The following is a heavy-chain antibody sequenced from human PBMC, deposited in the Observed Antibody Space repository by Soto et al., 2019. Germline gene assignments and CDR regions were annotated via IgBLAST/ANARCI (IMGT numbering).Heavy chain of an antibody. J-gene: IGHJ4*01. Sequence: SRGSLCLSCAVSGFAIIDYAIQCVRQAPREGLEWVTVTSCDGTSRYFADPVKGRVTISRDTSQNTVYLQLNRLRTEDTAAYVCASAWGKHDWDTPPGSDYWGQGTLVTVSS. V-gene: IGHV3-30-3*01. CDR3: ASAWGKHDWDTPPGSDY. D-gene: IGHD3-16*01. CDR2: TSCDGTSR. CDR1: GFAIIDYA.